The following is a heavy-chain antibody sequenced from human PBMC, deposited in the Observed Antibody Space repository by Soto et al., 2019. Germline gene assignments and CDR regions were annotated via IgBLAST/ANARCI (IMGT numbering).Heavy chain of an antibody. CDR3: ARATRQQLIRRWNWFDP. V-gene: IGHV4-34*01. CDR1: GGSFSGYY. Sequence: QVQLQQWGAGLLKPSETLSLTCAVYGGSFSGYYWSWIRQPPGKGLELIGEINDSGGTNYSPSLKSRVTMSVDRSKNQLSLRLSSVTAADTAVYYCARATRQQLIRRWNWFDPWGQGTLVTVSS. D-gene: IGHD6-13*01. CDR2: INDSGGT. J-gene: IGHJ5*02.